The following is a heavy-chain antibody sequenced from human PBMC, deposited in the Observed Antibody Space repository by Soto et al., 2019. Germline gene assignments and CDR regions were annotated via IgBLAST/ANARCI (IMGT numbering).Heavy chain of an antibody. CDR3: ARESEDLTSNFDY. CDR2: IRSSGNST. V-gene: IGHV3-64*04. Sequence: QPGGSLRLSCSASGFNLSSYAMHWVRQAPGKGLEYVSAIRSSGNSTNYADSVKGRFAVSRDNAKNSLYLEMNSLRAEDTAVYYCARESEDLTSNFDYWGQGTLVTVSS. J-gene: IGHJ4*02. CDR1: GFNLSSYA.